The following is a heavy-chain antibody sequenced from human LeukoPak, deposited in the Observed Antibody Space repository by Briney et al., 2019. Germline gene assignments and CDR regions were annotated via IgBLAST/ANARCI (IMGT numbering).Heavy chain of an antibody. Sequence: GGSLRLSCAVSGFTSGIYAVSWVRQAPGKGLEWVSAFSGGGDSYYADSVRGRFTISRDNSKKILYQQMNSLRAEDTAVYYCGKEVERHFDLKYWGQGTWSPSPQ. CDR1: GFTSGIYA. V-gene: IGHV3-23*01. D-gene: IGHD2/OR15-2a*01. J-gene: IGHJ4*02. CDR3: GKEVERHFDLKY. CDR2: FSGGGDS.